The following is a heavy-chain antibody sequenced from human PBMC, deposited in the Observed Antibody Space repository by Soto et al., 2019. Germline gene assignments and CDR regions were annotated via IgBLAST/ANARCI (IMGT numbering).Heavy chain of an antibody. D-gene: IGHD6-13*01. CDR3: AGGSSWDWFDP. J-gene: IGHJ5*02. CDR1: GGSLSTYY. Sequence: QVQLQESGPGLVKPSETLSLTCTVSGGSLSTYYWSWIRQPPGKGLEWMGYLYYGGITYYNPSLKSRLTISEDTSKNQFSLKLSSVTTADTAVYYCAGGSSWDWFDPWGQGTLVTVSS. V-gene: IGHV4-59*01. CDR2: LYYGGIT.